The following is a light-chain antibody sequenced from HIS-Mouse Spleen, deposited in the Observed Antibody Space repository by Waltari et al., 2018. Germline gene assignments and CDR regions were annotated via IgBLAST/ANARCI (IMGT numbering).Light chain of an antibody. Sequence: SYVLTQPPSVSVAPGKTARITCGGNNIGSESVHWYQQKPGQAPVLVVYDDSDRPSGITERFSGANSGNTATLTISRVEAGDEADYYCQVWDISSDHVVFGGGTKLTVL. CDR3: QVWDISSDHVV. V-gene: IGLV3-21*03. CDR2: DDS. J-gene: IGLJ2*01. CDR1: NIGSES.